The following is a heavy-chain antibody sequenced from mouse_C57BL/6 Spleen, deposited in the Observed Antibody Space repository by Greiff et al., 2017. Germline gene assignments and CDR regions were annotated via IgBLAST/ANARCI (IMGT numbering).Heavy chain of an antibody. CDR3: ARRITTVVADYAMDY. CDR2: INPSNGGT. Sequence: QVQLQQPGTELVKPGASVKLSCKASGYTFTSYWMHWVKQRPGQGLEWIGNINPSNGGTNYNEKFKGKATLTVDKSSSTAYMQLSSLTSEDSAVYYCARRITTVVADYAMDYWGQGTSVTVSS. J-gene: IGHJ4*01. CDR1: GYTFTSYW. V-gene: IGHV1-53*01. D-gene: IGHD1-1*01.